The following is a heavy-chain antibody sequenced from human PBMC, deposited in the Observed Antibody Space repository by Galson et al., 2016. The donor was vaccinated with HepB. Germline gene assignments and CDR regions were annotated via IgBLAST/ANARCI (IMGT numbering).Heavy chain of an antibody. CDR3: ARHYSSTWPAGLIFDS. CDR1: GYTFTSYA. Sequence: SVKVSCKASGYTFTSYAISWVRQAPAQALEYLGWIDTSNGNTNYPQKFQDRVTLTTDTSTSTTYMELRSLISDDTAVYYCARHYSSTWPAGLIFDSWGPGTLVTVSS. CDR2: IDTSNGNT. V-gene: IGHV1-18*01. D-gene: IGHD6-6*01. J-gene: IGHJ4*02.